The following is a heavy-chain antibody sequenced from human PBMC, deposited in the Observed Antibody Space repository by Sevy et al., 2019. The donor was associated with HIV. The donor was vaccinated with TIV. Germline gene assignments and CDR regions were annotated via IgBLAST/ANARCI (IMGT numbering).Heavy chain of an antibody. J-gene: IGHJ4*02. CDR2: ISSSGSNI. CDR3: ARMSSPDDY. Sequence: GGSLSLSCAASGFTFSFYSMNWVRQAPGKGLEWVSSISSSGSNIYYADSVKGRFTISRDNANNSLYLQMNSLRPEDTAVYYCARMSSPDDYWGQGTLVTVSS. V-gene: IGHV3-21*01. CDR1: GFTFSFYS.